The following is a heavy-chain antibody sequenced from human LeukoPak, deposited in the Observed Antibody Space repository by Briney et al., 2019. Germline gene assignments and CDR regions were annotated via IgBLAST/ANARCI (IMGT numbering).Heavy chain of an antibody. Sequence: GRSLRLSCAASGFTFSRYGIHWVRQAPGKGLEWVAVISYDGYSQYYGESVKGRFAISRDNSKNTLYLQMNSLRTEDTAAYYCAKGSEGLWFGEPDHWGQGTLVTVSS. CDR1: GFTFSRYG. CDR3: AKGSEGLWFGEPDH. V-gene: IGHV3-30*18. J-gene: IGHJ5*02. CDR2: ISYDGYSQ. D-gene: IGHD3-10*01.